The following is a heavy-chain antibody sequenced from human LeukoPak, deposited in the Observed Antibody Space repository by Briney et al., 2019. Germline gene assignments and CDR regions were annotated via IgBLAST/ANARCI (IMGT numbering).Heavy chain of an antibody. Sequence: GGSLRLSCAASGFTVSSNYMSWVRQAPGKGLEWVSVIYSGGSTYYADSVKGRFTISRDNSKNTLYLQMNSLRAEDTAVYYCTYYYDSSGYYRYDAFDIWGQGTMVTVSS. D-gene: IGHD3-22*01. CDR3: TYYYDSSGYYRYDAFDI. V-gene: IGHV3-53*01. J-gene: IGHJ3*02. CDR1: GFTVSSNY. CDR2: IYSGGST.